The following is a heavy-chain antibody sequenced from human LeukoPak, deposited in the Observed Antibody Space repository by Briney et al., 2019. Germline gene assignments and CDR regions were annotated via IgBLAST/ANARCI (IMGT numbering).Heavy chain of an antibody. CDR2: MNSNGGRT. J-gene: IGHJ4*02. D-gene: IGHD2-2*01. CDR3: TRDASDIVVVPAAVGPFDY. V-gene: IGHV3-64*01. CDR1: GFIFSSYA. Sequence: GGALRLSCAASGFIFSSYAMYWVCQAPGRGLEYVSVMNSNGGRTFYANSVRGRFTISRNNSKNTLALHMGSLTVEDMAVYSCTRDASDIVVVPAAVGPFDYWGQGTLVTVSS.